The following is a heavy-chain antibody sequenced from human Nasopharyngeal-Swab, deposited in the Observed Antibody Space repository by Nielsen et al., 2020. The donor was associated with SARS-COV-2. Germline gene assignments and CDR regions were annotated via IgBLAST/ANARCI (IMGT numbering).Heavy chain of an antibody. Sequence: SLKISCAASGFTFDDYAMHWVRLGPGKGLEWVSGISWNSGSIDYADSVKGRFAISRDNAKNSLYLQMNGLRAEDTALYYCAKDSSGWYGALDIWGQGTMVTVSS. D-gene: IGHD6-19*01. CDR1: GFTFDDYA. CDR2: ISWNSGSI. CDR3: AKDSSGWYGALDI. V-gene: IGHV3-9*01. J-gene: IGHJ3*02.